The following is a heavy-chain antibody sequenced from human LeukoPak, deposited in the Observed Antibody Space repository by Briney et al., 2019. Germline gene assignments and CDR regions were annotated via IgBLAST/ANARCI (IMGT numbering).Heavy chain of an antibody. J-gene: IGHJ5*02. D-gene: IGHD3-10*01. Sequence: PSQTLSLTCTVSGGSISSGGYYWSWIRQHPGKGLEWIGYIYYSGSTYYNPSLKSRVTRSVDTSKNQFSLQLSPVTAADTAAYYCARSGWPRVQDGWFDPGGQGTLVTVYS. V-gene: IGHV4-31*03. CDR1: GGSISSGGYY. CDR2: IYYSGST. CDR3: ARSGWPRVQDGWFDP.